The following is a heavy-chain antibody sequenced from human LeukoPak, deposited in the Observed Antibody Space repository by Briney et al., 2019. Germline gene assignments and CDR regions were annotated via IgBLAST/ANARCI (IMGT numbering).Heavy chain of an antibody. D-gene: IGHD5-12*01. CDR2: IIGSGGST. CDR1: GFTFSSYA. CDR3: AKDPRVFDIVATWTNNWFDP. Sequence: GGSLRLSCAASGFTFSSYAMSWPRQAPGKGREWVSAIIGSGGSTYYADSVKGRFAISRDSAKNTLYLQMNSLRAEDTAVYYCAKDPRVFDIVATWTNNWFDPWGQGTLVTVSS. J-gene: IGHJ5*02. V-gene: IGHV3-23*01.